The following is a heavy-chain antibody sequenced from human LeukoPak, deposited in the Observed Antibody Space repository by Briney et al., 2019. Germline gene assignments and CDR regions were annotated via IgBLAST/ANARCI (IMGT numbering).Heavy chain of an antibody. J-gene: IGHJ4*02. D-gene: IGHD2-15*01. CDR3: ARAPGGSGGSRGVGATGDFDY. V-gene: IGHV3-23*01. CDR1: GFPFSSYA. CDR2: ISGSGGST. Sequence: GGSLRLSCAASGFPFSSYAISWVRQAPGRGLGWVSAISGSGGSTYYADSVKDRFTISRDNSKNTLYLQMNSLRAEDTAVYYCARAPGGSGGSRGVGATGDFDYWGQGTLVTVSS.